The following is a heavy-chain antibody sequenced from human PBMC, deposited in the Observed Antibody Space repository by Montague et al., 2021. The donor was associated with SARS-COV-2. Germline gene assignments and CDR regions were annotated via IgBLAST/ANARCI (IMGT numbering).Heavy chain of an antibody. D-gene: IGHD3-16*02. CDR1: GFSLSTGGMG. V-gene: IGHV2-5*02. Sequence: PALVKPTQTLTLTCSFSGFSLSTGGMGVDWIRQSPGKGLEWLGVIFWDDEKCYNPTLKTRLTISKGTSQNQVVITLTDMGPADTATYFCAHQSYDYVWGSYRPEYFDYWGQGTLVTVSS. CDR2: IFWDDEK. CDR3: AHQSYDYVWGSYRPEYFDY. J-gene: IGHJ4*02.